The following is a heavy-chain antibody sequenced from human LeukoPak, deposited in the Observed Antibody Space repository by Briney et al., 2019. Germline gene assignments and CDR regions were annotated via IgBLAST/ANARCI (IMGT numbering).Heavy chain of an antibody. CDR2: INHSGST. CDR3: ARRNY. J-gene: IGHJ4*02. Sequence: PSETLSLTCAVYGGSFSGYYWSWIRQPPGKGLEWIGEINHSGSTNYNPSLESRVTISVDTSKNQFSLKLSSVTAADTAVYYCARRNYWGQGTLVTVSS. V-gene: IGHV4-34*01. CDR1: GGSFSGYY.